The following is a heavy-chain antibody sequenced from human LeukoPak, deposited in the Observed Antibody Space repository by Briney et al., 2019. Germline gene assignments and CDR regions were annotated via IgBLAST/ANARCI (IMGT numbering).Heavy chain of an antibody. J-gene: IGHJ4*02. Sequence: ASVKVSCTASGYTFTSYAMHWVRQAPGQRLEWMGWINAGNGNTKYSQKFQGRVTITRDTSASTAYMELSSLRSEDTAVYYCARSPKAVAGTHLFDYWGQGTLVTVSS. D-gene: IGHD6-19*01. CDR3: ARSPKAVAGTHLFDY. CDR1: GYTFTSYA. V-gene: IGHV1-3*01. CDR2: INAGNGNT.